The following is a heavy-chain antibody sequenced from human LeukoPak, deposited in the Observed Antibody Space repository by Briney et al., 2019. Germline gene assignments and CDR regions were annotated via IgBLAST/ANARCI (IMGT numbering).Heavy chain of an antibody. D-gene: IGHD3-10*01. Sequence: GGSLRLSCAASGFTFNIYSMNWVRQAPGKGLEWVSIILSDHTTHYADSVKGRFTFSRDDSKNSLHLQMNRLGVEDTAVYYCARGLLESQFDHWGQGTLVTVSS. J-gene: IGHJ4*02. V-gene: IGHV3-53*01. CDR2: ILSDHTT. CDR3: ARGLLESQFDH. CDR1: GFTFNIYS.